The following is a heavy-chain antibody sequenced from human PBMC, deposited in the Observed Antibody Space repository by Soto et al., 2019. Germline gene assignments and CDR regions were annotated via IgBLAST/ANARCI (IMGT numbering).Heavy chain of an antibody. D-gene: IGHD3-3*01. J-gene: IGHJ6*02. CDR3: ARDRRDDFWSGYYETHYGMDV. CDR1: GYTFTSYA. Sequence: ASVKVSCKASGYTFTSYAMHWVRQAPGQRLEWMGWINAGNGNTKYSQKFQGRVTITRDTSASTVYMELSSLRSEDTAVYYCARDRRDDFWSGYYETHYGMDVWGQGTTVTVSS. V-gene: IGHV1-3*01. CDR2: INAGNGNT.